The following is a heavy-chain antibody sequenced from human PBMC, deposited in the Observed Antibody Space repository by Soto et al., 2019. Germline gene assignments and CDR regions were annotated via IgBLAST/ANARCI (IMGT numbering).Heavy chain of an antibody. CDR1: GFTFSTFA. CDR3: ARSLIVPSKF. D-gene: IGHD2-2*01. V-gene: IGHV3-23*01. Sequence: EVQLLESGGGLVQPGGSLRLSCAASGFTFSTFAMSWVRQAPGEGLEWVSAISGGGGSTYYTDSVKGRFTISRDDSKNTLYLQMNSLRVEDTAIYYCARSLIVPSKFWGQGTLVTVSS. CDR2: ISGGGGST. J-gene: IGHJ4*02.